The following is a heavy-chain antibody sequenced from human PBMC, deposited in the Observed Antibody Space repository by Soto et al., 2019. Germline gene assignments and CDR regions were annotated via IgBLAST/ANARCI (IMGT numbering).Heavy chain of an antibody. V-gene: IGHV4-59*08. CDR2: IYYSGST. Sequence: PSETLSLTCTVSGGSISSYYWSWIRQPPGKGLEWIVYIYYSGSTNYNPSLKSRVTILVDTSKNQFSLKLSSVTAADTAVYYCARQGVDGMDVWSQGTTVTVSS. D-gene: IGHD2-15*01. J-gene: IGHJ6*02. CDR3: ARQGVDGMDV. CDR1: GGSISSYY.